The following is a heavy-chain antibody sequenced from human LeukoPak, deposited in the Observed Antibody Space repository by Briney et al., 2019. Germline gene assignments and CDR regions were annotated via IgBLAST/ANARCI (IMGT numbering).Heavy chain of an antibody. D-gene: IGHD1-14*01. CDR2: ISGSGDNT. Sequence: GGSLRLSCAASGFTFSGFAMSWVRRTPGKGLEWVSGISGSGDNTLYGDSVKGRFTISRDNRKNTLYLQMNSLRVEDTAMYYCTRNPDGRNWFDPWGQGTLVTVSS. V-gene: IGHV3-23*01. CDR3: TRNPDGRNWFDP. CDR1: GFTFSGFA. J-gene: IGHJ5*02.